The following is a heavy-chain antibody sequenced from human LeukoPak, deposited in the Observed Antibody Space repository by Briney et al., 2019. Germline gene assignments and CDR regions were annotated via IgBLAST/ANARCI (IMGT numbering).Heavy chain of an antibody. J-gene: IGHJ4*02. D-gene: IGHD6-19*01. Sequence: SETLSLTCTVSGGSIDNSHYYWGWIRQPPGEGLEWIASIHYSGSTHYNPSLKSRVTISVDTSKNQFSLKLSSVTAADTAVYYCVRLASGLIDYWGQGTLVAVSS. CDR1: GGSIDNSHYY. V-gene: IGHV4-39*01. CDR2: IHYSGST. CDR3: VRLASGLIDY.